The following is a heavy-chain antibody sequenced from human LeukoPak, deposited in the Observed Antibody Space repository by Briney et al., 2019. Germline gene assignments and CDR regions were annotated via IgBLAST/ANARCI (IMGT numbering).Heavy chain of an antibody. J-gene: IGHJ4*02. CDR2: IASSDSTI. Sequence: GGSLRLSCAASGFTFSSYSMNWVRQAPGKGLEGVSYIASSDSTIYYADSVKGRFTISRDNAKNSLYLQMNSLRAEDTAVYYCARDRFRYDSSSYYYIFDYWGQGTLVTVSS. D-gene: IGHD3-22*01. V-gene: IGHV3-48*01. CDR1: GFTFSSYS. CDR3: ARDRFRYDSSSYYYIFDY.